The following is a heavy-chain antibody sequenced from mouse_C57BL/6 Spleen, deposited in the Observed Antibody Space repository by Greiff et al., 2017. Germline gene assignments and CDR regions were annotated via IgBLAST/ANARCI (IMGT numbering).Heavy chain of an antibody. D-gene: IGHD1-1*02. J-gene: IGHJ1*03. CDR3: ARDYGTNLYFGV. V-gene: IGHV1-82*01. CDR2: IYPGDGAT. CDR1: GYAFSSSW. Sequence: VQLQQSGPELVKPGASVKISCKASGYAFSSSWMNWVKQRPGKGLEWIGRIYPGDGATNYNGKFKGKATLTADNSSTTAYLQLSSLTSEDAAVYFCARDYGTNLYFGVWGTGTTVTVSS.